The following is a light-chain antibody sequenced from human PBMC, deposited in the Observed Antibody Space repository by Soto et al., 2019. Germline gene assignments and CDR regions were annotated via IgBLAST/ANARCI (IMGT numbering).Light chain of an antibody. Sequence: ALQLTQSPSSLSASVGDRVSITCRASQGVSSSLAWYQQKPGKAPKLLICDASSFESGVPSRFSGSGSGTDFTLTISGLPPEDFATYYCQQFNNYPLTFGGGTKVEI. J-gene: IGKJ4*01. V-gene: IGKV1D-13*01. CDR1: QGVSSS. CDR3: QQFNNYPLT. CDR2: DAS.